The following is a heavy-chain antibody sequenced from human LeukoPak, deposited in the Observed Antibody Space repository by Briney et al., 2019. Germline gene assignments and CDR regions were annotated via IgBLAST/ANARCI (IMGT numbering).Heavy chain of an antibody. CDR1: GGSFSGYY. V-gene: IGHV4-34*01. J-gene: IGHJ4*02. CDR3: ARVRGLYYGSGSYGLYDY. Sequence: TSSETLSLTCAVYGGSFSGYYWSWIRQPPGKGLEWIGEINHSGSTNYNPSLKSRVTISVDTSKNQFSLKLSSVTAADTAVYYCARVRGLYYGSGSYGLYDYWGQGTLVTVSS. D-gene: IGHD3-10*01. CDR2: INHSGST.